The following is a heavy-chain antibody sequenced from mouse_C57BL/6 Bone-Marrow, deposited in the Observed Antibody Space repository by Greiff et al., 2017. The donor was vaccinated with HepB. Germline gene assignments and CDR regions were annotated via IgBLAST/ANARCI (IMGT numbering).Heavy chain of an antibody. CDR3: ITTVVATDYYAMDY. J-gene: IGHJ4*01. V-gene: IGHV1-9*01. D-gene: IGHD1-1*01. CDR2: ILPGSGST. Sequence: VKLMESGAELMKPGASVKLSCKATGYTFTGYWIEWVKQRPGHGLEWIGEILPGSGSTNYNEKFKGKATFTADTSSNTAYMQLSSLTTEDSAIYYCITTVVATDYYAMDYWGQGTSVTVSS. CDR1: GYTFTGYW.